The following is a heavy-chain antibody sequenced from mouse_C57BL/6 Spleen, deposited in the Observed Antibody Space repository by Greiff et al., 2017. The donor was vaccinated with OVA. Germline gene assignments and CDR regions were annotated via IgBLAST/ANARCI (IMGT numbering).Heavy chain of an antibody. J-gene: IGHJ3*01. CDR2: INPNNGGT. CDR1: GYTFTDYY. CDR3: TRPHSSWFAY. Sequence: EVQLQQSGPELVKPGASVKISCKASGYTFTDYYMNWVKQSHGKSLEWIGDINPNNGGTSYNQKFKGKATLTVDKSSSTAYMVLRSLTSEDSAVYYCTRPHSSWFAYWGQGTLVTVSA. V-gene: IGHV1-26*01.